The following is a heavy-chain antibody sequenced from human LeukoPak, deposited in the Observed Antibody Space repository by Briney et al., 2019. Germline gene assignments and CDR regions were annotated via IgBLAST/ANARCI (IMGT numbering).Heavy chain of an antibody. CDR2: MSGGGADK. D-gene: IGHD4-17*01. CDR3: AKESTVTPGNVNWFDR. Sequence: GGSLRLSCAASAFTFSTYAMSWVRQAPGNGLEWVSTMSGGGADKYYAESVKGRFTISRRNSKNRLYLKMNSLRAEDTAVYYCAKESTVTPGNVNWFDRWGQGTLVTVSS. V-gene: IGHV3-23*01. CDR1: AFTFSTYA. J-gene: IGHJ5*02.